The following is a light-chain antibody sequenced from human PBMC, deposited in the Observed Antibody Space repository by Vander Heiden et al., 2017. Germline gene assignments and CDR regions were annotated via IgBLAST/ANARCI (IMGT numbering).Light chain of an antibody. CDR3: QSYDSSLSAHVV. J-gene: IGLJ2*01. CDR2: GNS. CDR1: SSNIGAGYD. V-gene: IGLV1-40*01. Sequence: QSVLTQQPSVSGAPGQRVTIPCSRSSSNIGAGYDVHWYQQLPGTAPKLLIYGNSNRPSGVPDRFSGSKSGTSASLAITGLQAEDEADYYCQSYDSSLSAHVVFGGGTKLTVL.